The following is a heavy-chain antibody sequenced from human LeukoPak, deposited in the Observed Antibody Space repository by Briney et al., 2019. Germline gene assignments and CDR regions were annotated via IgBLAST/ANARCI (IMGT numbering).Heavy chain of an antibody. CDR1: GFTFSSYA. CDR3: AKENGDYYDSSGYSDY. J-gene: IGHJ4*02. D-gene: IGHD3-22*01. V-gene: IGHV3-23*01. Sequence: GGSLRLSCAASGFTFSSYAMSWVRQAPGKGLEWVSAISGSGGSTYYADSVKGRFTISRDNSKSTLYLQMNSLRAEDTAVYYCAKENGDYYDSSGYSDYWGQGTLVTVSS. CDR2: ISGSGGST.